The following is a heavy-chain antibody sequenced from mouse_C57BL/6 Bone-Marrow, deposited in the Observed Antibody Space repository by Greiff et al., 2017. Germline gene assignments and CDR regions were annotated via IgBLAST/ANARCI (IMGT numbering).Heavy chain of an antibody. Sequence: EVKLQESGPGLVKPSQSLSLTCSVTGYSITSGYYWNWIRQFPGNKLEWMGYISYDGSNNYNPSLKNRISITRDTSKNQFFLKLNSVTTEDTATYYCATEGPYYSNYGGFAYWGQGTLVTVSA. D-gene: IGHD2-5*01. CDR2: ISYDGSN. CDR1: GYSITSGYY. J-gene: IGHJ3*01. V-gene: IGHV3-6*01. CDR3: ATEGPYYSNYGGFAY.